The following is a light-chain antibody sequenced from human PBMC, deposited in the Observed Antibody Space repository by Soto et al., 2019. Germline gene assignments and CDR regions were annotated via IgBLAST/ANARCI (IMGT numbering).Light chain of an antibody. CDR2: DAS. J-gene: IGKJ4*01. CDR3: QQRGNWPSLT. V-gene: IGKV3-11*01. CDR1: QSISSQ. Sequence: EIVLTQSPATLSLSPGERATLSCRASQSISSQLAWYQQKPGQAPRLLIYDASNSATVIPARFRGSGSGTDFTLPIAGLYLDDFAVYYCQQRGNWPSLTFGGWTKVQIK.